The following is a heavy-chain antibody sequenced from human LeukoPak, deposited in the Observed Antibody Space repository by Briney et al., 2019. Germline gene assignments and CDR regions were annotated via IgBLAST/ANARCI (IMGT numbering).Heavy chain of an antibody. CDR3: ARDQKKGYYDSSGALLI. CDR2: IYYSGST. J-gene: IGHJ4*02. V-gene: IGHV4-59*01. Sequence: SETLSLTCTVSGGSISSYYWSWIRQPPGKGLEWIGYIYYSGSTNYNPSLKSRVTISVDTSKNQFSLKLSSVTAADTAVYYCARDQKKGYYDSSGALLIWGQGTLVTVSS. D-gene: IGHD3-22*01. CDR1: GGSISSYY.